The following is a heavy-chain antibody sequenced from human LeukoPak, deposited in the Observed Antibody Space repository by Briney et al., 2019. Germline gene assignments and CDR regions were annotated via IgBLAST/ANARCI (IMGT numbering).Heavy chain of an antibody. J-gene: IGHJ4*02. V-gene: IGHV3-21*01. CDR1: GFTFSSYS. CDR3: ARLLGTSLFDY. CDR2: ISSSSSYI. Sequence: GGSLRLSCAASGFTFSSYSMNWVRQAPGKGLEWVSSISSSSSYIYYADSVKGRFTISRDNAKNSLYLQMNSLRAEDTAVYYCARLLGTSLFDYWGQGTLVTVSS. D-gene: IGHD2-8*01.